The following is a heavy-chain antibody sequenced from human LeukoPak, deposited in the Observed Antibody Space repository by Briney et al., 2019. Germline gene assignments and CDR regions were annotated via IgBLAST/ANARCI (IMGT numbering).Heavy chain of an antibody. CDR2: IYYNGST. CDR1: GGSISSSSYY. Sequence: PSETLSLTCTDSGGSISSSSYYWGWIRQPPGKGLEWIGSIYYNGSTYYNPSLKSRVTISVDTSKNQFSLKLSSVTAADTAVYYCARRGYCSSTSCAWYFDLWGRGTLVTVSS. J-gene: IGHJ2*01. V-gene: IGHV4-39*01. D-gene: IGHD2-2*01. CDR3: ARRGYCSSTSCAWYFDL.